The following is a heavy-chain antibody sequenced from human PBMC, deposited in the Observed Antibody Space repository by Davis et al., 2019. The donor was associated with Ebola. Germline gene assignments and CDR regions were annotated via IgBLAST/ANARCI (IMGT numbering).Heavy chain of an antibody. V-gene: IGHV4-59*01. CDR1: GDSISSYY. Sequence: GSLRLSCTVSGDSISSYYWNWIRQPPGKGLEWIGYISYTGSTNYSPSLKSRVTMSVDTSRNQFSLMLTSVTAADTAVYYCARASTTSWYSDYWGQGTLVTVSS. CDR3: ARASTTSWYSDY. CDR2: ISYTGST. J-gene: IGHJ4*02. D-gene: IGHD2-2*01.